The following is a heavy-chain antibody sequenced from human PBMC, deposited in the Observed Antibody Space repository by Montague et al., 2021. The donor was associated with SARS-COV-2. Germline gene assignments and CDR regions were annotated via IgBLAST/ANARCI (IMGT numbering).Heavy chain of an antibody. CDR1: AGSLSSRSNY. CDR2: VDSAGST. CDR3: ARDEYNRYWYKY. J-gene: IGHJ4*02. D-gene: IGHD2-8*02. V-gene: IGHV4-39*07. Sequence: SETLSLTCTVSAGSLSSRSNYWGWIRQPPGMGLQWIGSVDSAGSTYYSPSLKSRVTISLDTSKYQFSLKLSSVTAADTAVYYCARDEYNRYWYKYWGQGALVTVSS.